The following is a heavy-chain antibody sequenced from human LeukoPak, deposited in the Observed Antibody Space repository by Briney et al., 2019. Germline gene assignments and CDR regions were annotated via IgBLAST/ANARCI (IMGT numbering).Heavy chain of an antibody. CDR3: ARGGGSSSAYFDY. CDR1: GFTFSDYY. Sequence: GGSLRLSCAASGFTFSDYYMTWIRQAPGKGLEWVSYISSSSGYTNYADSVKGRFTISRDNAKNSLYVQMNSLRAEDTAVYYCARGGGSSSAYFDYWGQGTLVTVSS. J-gene: IGHJ4*02. D-gene: IGHD6-6*01. CDR2: ISSSSGYT. V-gene: IGHV3-11*06.